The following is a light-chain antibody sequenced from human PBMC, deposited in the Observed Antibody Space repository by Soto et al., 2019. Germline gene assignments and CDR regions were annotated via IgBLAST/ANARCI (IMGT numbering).Light chain of an antibody. J-gene: IGKJ4*01. V-gene: IGKV3D-15*01. CDR2: DAS. CDR3: QQYGDWPLT. Sequence: EIVMTQSPATLSVSPGERATLSCRASQSVSSNLAWYQQKPGQAPRLLIYDASTRATDIPARFSGSGSGTEFTLTISSLPSEDFALYYCQQYGDWPLTFGGGTKVEIK. CDR1: QSVSSN.